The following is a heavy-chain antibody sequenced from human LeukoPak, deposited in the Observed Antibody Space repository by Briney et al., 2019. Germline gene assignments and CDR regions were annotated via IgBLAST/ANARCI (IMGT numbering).Heavy chain of an antibody. CDR1: GYSISRGYY. Sequence: PSETLSLTCDVSGYSISRGYYWSWIRQPPGKGLEWIATIHHSGVTYYNPSLKSQFTISVDTSKNQFSLKLSSVTAAGTAVYYCARYTGTNCGYSFDSWGQGTLVTVSS. CDR2: IHHSGVT. CDR3: ARYTGTNCGYSFDS. J-gene: IGHJ4*02. V-gene: IGHV4-38-2*01. D-gene: IGHD7-27*01.